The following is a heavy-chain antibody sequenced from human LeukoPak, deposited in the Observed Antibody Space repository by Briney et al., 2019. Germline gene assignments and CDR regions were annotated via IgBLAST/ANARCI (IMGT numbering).Heavy chain of an antibody. CDR3: SSKWELLY. D-gene: IGHD1-26*01. J-gene: IGHJ4*02. V-gene: IGHV3-49*04. CDR2: IRSKAYGGIT. CDR1: GFTFGDYA. Sequence: PGRSLRLSCTTSGFTFGDYAMSWVRQAPGKGLEWVGFIRSKAYGGITEYAASVKGRFTISRDDSKSIAYLQMNSLKTEDTAVYYCSSKWELLYWGQGTLVTVSS.